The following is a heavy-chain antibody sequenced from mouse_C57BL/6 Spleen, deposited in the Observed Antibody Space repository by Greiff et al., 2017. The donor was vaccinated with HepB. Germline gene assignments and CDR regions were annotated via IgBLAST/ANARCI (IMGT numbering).Heavy chain of an antibody. CDR3: ANPDGYYSMDY. Sequence: VQLVESGPELVKPGASVKISCKASGYAFSSSWMNWVKQRPGKGLEWIGRIYPGDGDTNYNGKFKGKATLTADKSSSTAYMQLSSLTSEDSAVYFCANPDGYYSMDYWGQGTSVTVSS. V-gene: IGHV1-82*01. CDR1: GYAFSSSW. J-gene: IGHJ4*01. D-gene: IGHD2-3*01. CDR2: IYPGDGDT.